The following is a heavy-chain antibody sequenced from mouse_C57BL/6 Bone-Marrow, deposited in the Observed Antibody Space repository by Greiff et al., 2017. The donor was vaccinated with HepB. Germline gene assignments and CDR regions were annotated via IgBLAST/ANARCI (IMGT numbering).Heavy chain of an antibody. Sequence: QVQLQQPGAELVRPGSSVKLSCKASGYTFTSYWMHWVKPRPIQGLEWIGNIDPSDSETHYNQKFKDKATLTVDKSSSTAYMQLSSLTSEDSAVYYCAKALNYYAMDYWGQGTSVTVSS. J-gene: IGHJ4*01. CDR1: GYTFTSYW. CDR3: AKALNYYAMDY. V-gene: IGHV1-52*01. CDR2: IDPSDSET.